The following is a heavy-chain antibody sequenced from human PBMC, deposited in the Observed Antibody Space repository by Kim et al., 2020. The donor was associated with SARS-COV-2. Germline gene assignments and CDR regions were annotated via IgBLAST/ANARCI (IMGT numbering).Heavy chain of an antibody. D-gene: IGHD3-22*01. CDR3: ARRKCYDSSVAFDI. J-gene: IGHJ3*02. V-gene: IGHV4-39*01. Sequence: NPPHKSRVTISVDTTKKQFSVKLSSATAADTAVYYGARRKCYDSSVAFDIWGQGTMVTVSS.